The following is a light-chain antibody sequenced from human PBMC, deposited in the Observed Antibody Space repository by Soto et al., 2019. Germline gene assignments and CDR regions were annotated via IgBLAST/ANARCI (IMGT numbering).Light chain of an antibody. J-gene: IGKJ1*01. Sequence: DIQLTQSPSFLSASVGDRVTITCRASQDINTYLAWYQQKPGKAPKLLIFAASTLQNGVPSRFSGSGSGTEFTVTISRLEPEDFAVYYCQQYGSSTWTFGQGTKVEIK. CDR2: AAS. V-gene: IGKV1-9*01. CDR3: QQYGSSTWT. CDR1: QDINTY.